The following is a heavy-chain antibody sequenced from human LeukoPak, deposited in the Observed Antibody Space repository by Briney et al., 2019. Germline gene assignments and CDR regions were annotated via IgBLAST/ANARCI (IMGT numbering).Heavy chain of an antibody. V-gene: IGHV3-7*01. CDR2: IKPDGSEI. Sequence: PGGSLRLSCAASGLTFSSYWMSWVHQAPEKGLEWVAKIKPDGSEIYHVDSVQGRFTISRDNAQNSLYLQMNSLRAEDTAVYYCATSRFYLESWGQGTLVTVSS. J-gene: IGHJ4*02. CDR3: ATSRFYLES. CDR1: GLTFSSYW.